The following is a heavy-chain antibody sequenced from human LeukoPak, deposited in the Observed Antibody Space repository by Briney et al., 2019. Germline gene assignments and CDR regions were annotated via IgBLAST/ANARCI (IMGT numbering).Heavy chain of an antibody. D-gene: IGHD5-18*01. CDR2: MSPNSGDT. CDR1: GYTFTSYD. Sequence: ASVKVSCKASGYTFTSYDFNWVRQATGQRPEWMGWMSPNSGDTGYAQKFQDRVTMTRNTSISTAYMELSSLRSDDTAVYYCARAESAPGYSYGSWGQGTLVTVSS. CDR3: ARAESAPGYSYGS. J-gene: IGHJ5*02. V-gene: IGHV1-8*01.